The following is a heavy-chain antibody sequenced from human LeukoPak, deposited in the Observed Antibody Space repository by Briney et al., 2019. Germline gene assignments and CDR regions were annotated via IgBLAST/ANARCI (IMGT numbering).Heavy chain of an antibody. V-gene: IGHV3-30*02. Sequence: GGSLRLSCAASGFTFSSYGMNWVRQAPGQGLEWVAFIRYDGTNKYYGDSVKGRFTISRDNSKNTMCLHMNSLSAEDTAVYYCAKYHRTVADLKDAFDIWGQGTTVTVSS. CDR3: AKYHRTVADLKDAFDI. D-gene: IGHD6-19*01. CDR1: GFTFSSYG. J-gene: IGHJ3*02. CDR2: IRYDGTNK.